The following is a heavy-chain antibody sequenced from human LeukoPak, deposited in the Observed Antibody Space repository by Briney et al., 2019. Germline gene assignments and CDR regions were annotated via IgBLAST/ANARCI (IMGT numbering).Heavy chain of an antibody. D-gene: IGHD6-19*01. CDR1: GFTFDDYG. Sequence: PGGSLRLSCAASGFTFDDYGMSWVRQAPGKGLEWVSGINWNGGSTGYADSVKGRFTISRDNAKNTLYLQMNSLRAEDMAVYYCAKDGGTVAGTRTFDYWGQGTLVTVSS. CDR2: INWNGGST. J-gene: IGHJ4*02. V-gene: IGHV3-20*04. CDR3: AKDGGTVAGTRTFDY.